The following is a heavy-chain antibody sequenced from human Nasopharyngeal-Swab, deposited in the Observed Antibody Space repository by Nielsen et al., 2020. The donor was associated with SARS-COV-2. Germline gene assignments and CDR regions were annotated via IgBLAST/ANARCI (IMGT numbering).Heavy chain of an antibody. CDR1: GFTFSSYA. D-gene: IGHD5-12*01. J-gene: IGHJ6*02. V-gene: IGHV3-30-3*01. CDR2: ISYDGSNK. CDR3: ARVKISGYDLVGQYSYGMDV. Sequence: GGSLRLSCAASGFTFSSYAMHWVRQAPGKGLGWVAVISYDGSNKYYADSVKGRFTISRDNSKNTLYLQMNSLRAEDTAVYYCARVKISGYDLVGQYSYGMDVWGQGTTVTISS.